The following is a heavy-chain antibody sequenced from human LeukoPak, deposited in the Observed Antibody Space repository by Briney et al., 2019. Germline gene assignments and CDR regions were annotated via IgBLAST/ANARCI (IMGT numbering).Heavy chain of an antibody. CDR2: SYHSGST. CDR3: ARLNGQMVRGVKFLDY. Sequence: SETLPLTCSVSGDSISSSSYQWGWIRQPPGKGLEWIGISYHSGSTYYNPSLNSRVTISVDTSKNQFSLKLTTMTAADTAVYYCARLNGQMVRGVKFLDYWGQGTLVTVSS. CDR1: GDSISSSSYQ. V-gene: IGHV4-39*01. J-gene: IGHJ4*02. D-gene: IGHD3-10*01.